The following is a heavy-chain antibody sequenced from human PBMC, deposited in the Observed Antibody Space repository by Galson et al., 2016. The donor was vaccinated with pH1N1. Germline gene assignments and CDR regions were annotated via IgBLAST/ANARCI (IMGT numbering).Heavy chain of an antibody. CDR3: AAPHSPRYDFDF. V-gene: IGHV1-46*03. D-gene: IGHD1-26*01. CDR1: GCTFTRYY. Sequence: SCKASGCTFTRYYMYWVRQAPGQGLEWVGIIYPRDGGAVYAQRLQGRVTLARDTSTSTVYMELTSLRPDDTAVYYCAAPHSPRYDFDFWGQGAMVTVSS. J-gene: IGHJ3*01. CDR2: IYPRDGGA.